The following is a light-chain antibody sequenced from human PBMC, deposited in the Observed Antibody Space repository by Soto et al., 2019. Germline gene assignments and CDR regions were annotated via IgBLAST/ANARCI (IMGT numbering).Light chain of an antibody. CDR1: QSISSW. V-gene: IGKV1-5*03. J-gene: IGKJ1*01. CDR2: KAS. CDR3: QQYNSAWT. Sequence: DIQMTQSPSTLSASVGDRVTITCRASQSISSWLAWYQQKPGKAPKLLIYKASSLESGVPSRFSGSGSGTECTLTISSLQPDDFATYYCQQYNSAWTFGQGTKVEIK.